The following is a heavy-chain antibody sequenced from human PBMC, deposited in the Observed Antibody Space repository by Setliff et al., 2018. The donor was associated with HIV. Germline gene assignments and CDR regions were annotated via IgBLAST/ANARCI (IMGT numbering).Heavy chain of an antibody. CDR2: INPNSGGT. V-gene: IGHV1-2*06. CDR3: TRGLAVAGKSYYYYYYMDV. Sequence: ASVKVSCKASGDTFTDYYFHWLRQAPGQGLEWMGRINPNSGGTNYAQKFRGRVTMTRDTSISTAYMELSSLTSDDTAVYYCTRGLAVAGKSYYYYYYMDVWGKGTTVTSP. J-gene: IGHJ6*03. CDR1: GDTFTDYY. D-gene: IGHD6-19*01.